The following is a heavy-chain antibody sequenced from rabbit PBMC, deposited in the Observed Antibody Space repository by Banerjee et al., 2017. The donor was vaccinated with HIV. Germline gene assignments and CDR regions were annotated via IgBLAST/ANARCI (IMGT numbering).Heavy chain of an antibody. CDR1: GIDFSSSYW. D-gene: IGHD4-1*01. J-gene: IGHJ4*01. CDR2: INAGNDDKI. CDR3: ARDLAGVIGWNFGL. Sequence: QQQLEESGGGLVKPGGTLTLTCTASGIDFSSSYWICWVRQAPGKGLEWIACINAGNDDKICYASWAKGRFTISKTSSTTVTLQMTSLTAADTATYFCARDLAGVIGWNFGLWGQGTLVTVS. V-gene: IGHV1S45*01.